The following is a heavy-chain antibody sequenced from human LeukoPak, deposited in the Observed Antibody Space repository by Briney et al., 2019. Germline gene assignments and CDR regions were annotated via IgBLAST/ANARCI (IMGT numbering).Heavy chain of an antibody. V-gene: IGHV4-34*01. CDR2: INHSGST. J-gene: IGHJ4*02. CDR1: GGSFSGYY. CDR3: ARPGAVYDSSGYYSYYFDY. D-gene: IGHD3-22*01. Sequence: SETLSLTCAVYGGSFSGYYWSRIRQPPGKGLEWIGEINHSGSTNYNPSLKSRVTISVDTSKNQFSLKLSSVTAADTAVYYCARPGAVYDSSGYYSYYFDYWGQGTLVTVSS.